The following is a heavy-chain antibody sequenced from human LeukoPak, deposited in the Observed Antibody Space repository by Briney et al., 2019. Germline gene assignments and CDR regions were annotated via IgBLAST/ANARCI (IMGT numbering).Heavy chain of an antibody. CDR2: ISGSGGTT. CDR3: AKLIGGYYYDSSGYYFDY. V-gene: IGHV3-23*01. CDR1: GFTFSSYA. Sequence: GGSLRLSCTASGFTFSSYAMSWVRQAPGKGLEWVSTISGSGGTTYYADSVKGRFTISRDNSKNTLYLQMNSLRAEDTAVYYCAKLIGGYYYDSSGYYFDYWGQGTLVTVSA. J-gene: IGHJ4*02. D-gene: IGHD3-22*01.